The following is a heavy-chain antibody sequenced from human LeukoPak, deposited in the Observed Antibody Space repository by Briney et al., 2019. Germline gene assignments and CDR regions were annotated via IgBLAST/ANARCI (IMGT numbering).Heavy chain of an antibody. CDR1: GYTFTSYG. D-gene: IGHD3-22*01. CDR2: ISAYNGNT. CDR3: ARGAYDSSGYYPLHFDY. V-gene: IGHV1-18*01. Sequence: ASVKVSCKASGYTFTSYGISRVRQAPGQGLEWMGWISAYNGNTNYAQKLQGGVTMTTDTSTSTAYMELRSLRSDDTAVYYCARGAYDSSGYYPLHFDYWGQGTLVTVSS. J-gene: IGHJ4*02.